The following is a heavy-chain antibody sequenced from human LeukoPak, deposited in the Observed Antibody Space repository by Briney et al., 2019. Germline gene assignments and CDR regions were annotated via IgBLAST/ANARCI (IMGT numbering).Heavy chain of an antibody. D-gene: IGHD3-10*01. Sequence: PGGSLRLSCVASGFPFKGYWMTWVRQSPGKGLDWVANIKPDGSETNYLDSVKGRFTISRDNARDSLFLEMNNLRVDGTAVYYCARDGGELWPLDEWGQGILVTVSS. V-gene: IGHV3-7*01. CDR1: GFPFKGYW. CDR3: ARDGGELWPLDE. J-gene: IGHJ4*02. CDR2: IKPDGSET.